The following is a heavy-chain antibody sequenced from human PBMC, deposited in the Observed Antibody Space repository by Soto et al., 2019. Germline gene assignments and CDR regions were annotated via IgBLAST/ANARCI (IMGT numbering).Heavy chain of an antibody. CDR2: ISGSGGST. CDR1: GFTFSSYA. D-gene: IGHD6-13*01. V-gene: IGHV3-23*01. J-gene: IGHJ6*03. Sequence: PGGSLRLSCAASGFTFSSYAMSWVRQAPGKGLEWVSAISGSGGSTYYADSVKGRFTISRDNSKNTLYLQMNSLRAEDTAVYYCARAAAGRYYYYMDVWGKGTTVTVSS. CDR3: ARAAAGRYYYYMDV.